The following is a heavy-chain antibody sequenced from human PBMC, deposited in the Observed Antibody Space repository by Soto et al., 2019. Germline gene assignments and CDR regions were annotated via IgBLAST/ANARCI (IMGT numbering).Heavy chain of an antibody. Sequence: ASVKVSCKASGYTFTSYAMHWVRHAPGQRLEWMGWINAGNGNTKYSQKFQGRVTITRDTSASTAYMELSSLRSEDTAVYYCARDRDQLLAQYDTNWFDPWGQGALVTVSS. V-gene: IGHV1-3*01. D-gene: IGHD2-2*01. CDR2: INAGNGNT. CDR3: ARDRDQLLAQYDTNWFDP. CDR1: GYTFTSYA. J-gene: IGHJ5*02.